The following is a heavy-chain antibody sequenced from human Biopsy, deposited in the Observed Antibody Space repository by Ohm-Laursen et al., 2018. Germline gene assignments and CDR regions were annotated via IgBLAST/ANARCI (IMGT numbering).Heavy chain of an antibody. CDR1: GGSISSGGSY. Sequence: PSQTLSLTCTVSGGSISSGGSYWSWIRQRPRKGLERIGYIFNSANTYYNPSLKNLITISGDTSKNQFSLKLNSVTAADTAVYYCARGDYFDSNGYFWFDPWGQGTLVTVSS. CDR2: IFNSANT. CDR3: ARGDYFDSNGYFWFDP. V-gene: IGHV4-31*01. D-gene: IGHD3-22*01. J-gene: IGHJ5*02.